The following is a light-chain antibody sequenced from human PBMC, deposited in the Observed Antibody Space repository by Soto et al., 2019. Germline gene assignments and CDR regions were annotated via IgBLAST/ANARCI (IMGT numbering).Light chain of an antibody. V-gene: IGLV2-23*01. CDR1: SSDVGSYNL. Sequence: QSVLTQPASVSGSPGQSITISCTGTSSDVGSYNLVSWYQQHPGKAPKLRMYEGSKRPSGVSNRFSGSKSGNTASLTISGLQAEDEADYYCCSYAGSSTFVVFGGGTKVTVL. CDR2: EGS. CDR3: CSYAGSSTFVV. J-gene: IGLJ2*01.